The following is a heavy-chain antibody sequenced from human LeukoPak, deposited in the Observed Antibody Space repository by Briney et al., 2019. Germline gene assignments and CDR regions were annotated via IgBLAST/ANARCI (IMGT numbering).Heavy chain of an antibody. CDR1: GFTFSSYE. V-gene: IGHV3-48*03. CDR2: ISSSGSTI. D-gene: IGHD6-19*01. CDR3: ARDRGSGWYVDY. Sequence: PGGSLRLSCAASGFTFSSYEMNWVRQAPGKGLEWVSYISSSGSTIYHADSVKGRFTISRDNAKNSLYLQMNSLRAEDTAVYYCARDRGSGWYVDYWGQGTLVTVSS. J-gene: IGHJ4*02.